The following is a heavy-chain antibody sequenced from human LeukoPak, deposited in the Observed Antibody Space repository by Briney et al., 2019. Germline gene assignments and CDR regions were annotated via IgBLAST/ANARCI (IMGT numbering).Heavy chain of an antibody. CDR2: IYYSGST. V-gene: IGHV4-61*01. Sequence: SETLSLTCTVSGGSVSSGSYYWSWIRQPPGKGLEWIGYIYYSGSTNYNPSLKSRVTISVDTSKNQFSLKLSSVTAADTAVYYCARGTYYDFWSGYHMNYFDYWGQGTLVTVSS. J-gene: IGHJ4*02. CDR1: GGSVSSGSYY. CDR3: ARGTYYDFWSGYHMNYFDY. D-gene: IGHD3-3*01.